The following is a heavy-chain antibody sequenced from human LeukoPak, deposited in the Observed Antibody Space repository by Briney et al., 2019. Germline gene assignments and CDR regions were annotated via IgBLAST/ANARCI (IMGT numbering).Heavy chain of an antibody. V-gene: IGHV1-2*06. CDR3: ARETFYSDSSGYYHRYYFDY. CDR2: INPNSGGT. Sequence: ASVKVSCKASGYTFTGYYMHWVRQAPGQGLEWMGRINPNSGGTNYAQKFQGRVTMTRDTSISTAYMELSRLRSDDTAVYYCARETFYSDSSGYYHRYYFDYWGQGTLVTVSS. J-gene: IGHJ4*02. D-gene: IGHD3-22*01. CDR1: GYTFTGYY.